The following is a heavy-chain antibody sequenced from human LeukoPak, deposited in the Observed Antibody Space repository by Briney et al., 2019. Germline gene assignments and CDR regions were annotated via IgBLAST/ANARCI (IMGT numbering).Heavy chain of an antibody. CDR1: GDSISRGGYH. D-gene: IGHD3-10*01. CDR3: AREGVMVRVFDY. Sequence: SETLSLTCTVSGDSISRGGYHWRWIRQHPGKGLEWIGYIYYSGSTYYNPSLKSRVTISVDTSQNQFSLKLSSVTAADTAVYYCAREGVMVRVFDYWGQGTLVTVSS. J-gene: IGHJ4*02. V-gene: IGHV4-31*03. CDR2: IYYSGST.